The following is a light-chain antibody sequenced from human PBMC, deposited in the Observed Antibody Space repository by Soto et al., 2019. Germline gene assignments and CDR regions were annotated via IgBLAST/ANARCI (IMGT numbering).Light chain of an antibody. J-gene: IGKJ1*01. CDR2: GAS. Sequence: EIVLTQSPGTLSLSQGERATLSCRASQSVSSSYLAWYQQKPGQAARLLIYGASSRATGIPDRFSGSGSGTDFTLTISRLEPEDFAVYYCQQYGSSPPTFGEGTKVDIK. V-gene: IGKV3-20*01. CDR3: QQYGSSPPT. CDR1: QSVSSSY.